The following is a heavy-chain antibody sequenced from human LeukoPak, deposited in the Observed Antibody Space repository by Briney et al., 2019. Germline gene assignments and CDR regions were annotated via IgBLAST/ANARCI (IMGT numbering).Heavy chain of an antibody. CDR3: AKGVTTVVTSRPFDY. V-gene: IGHV3-23*01. CDR2: ISGNGGST. Sequence: GGSLRLSCAASGFTFSNYAMSWVRQAPGKGLEWVSSISGNGGSTYYADSVKGRFTISRDNSNNTLYLQMGSLRADNTAVYYCAKGVTTVVTSRPFDYWGQGTLVTVSS. J-gene: IGHJ4*02. CDR1: GFTFSNYA. D-gene: IGHD4-23*01.